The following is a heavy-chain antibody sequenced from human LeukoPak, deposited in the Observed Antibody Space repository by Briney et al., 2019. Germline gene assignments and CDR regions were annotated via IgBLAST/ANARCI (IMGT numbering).Heavy chain of an antibody. CDR3: ARDWIFGVASP. Sequence: SETLSLTCTVSGGSISSGSYYWSWIRQPAGKGLEWIGRIYTSGSTNYNPSLKSRVTISVDTSKNQFSLKLSSVTAADTAVYYCARDWIFGVASPWGQGTLVTVSS. J-gene: IGHJ5*02. CDR1: GGSISSGSYY. CDR2: IYTSGST. D-gene: IGHD3-3*01. V-gene: IGHV4-61*02.